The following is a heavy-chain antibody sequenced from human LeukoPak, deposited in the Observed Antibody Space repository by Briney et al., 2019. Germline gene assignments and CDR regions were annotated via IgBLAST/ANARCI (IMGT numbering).Heavy chain of an antibody. J-gene: IGHJ5*02. CDR1: GGSFSGYY. V-gene: IGHV4-34*01. Sequence: PSETLSLTCAVYGGSFSGYYWSWSRQPPGKGLEWIGEINHSGSTNYNPSLKSRVTISVDTSKNQFSLKLSSVTAADTAVYFCARDLNYFDSSGYPLPWGQGTLVTVSS. CDR2: INHSGST. CDR3: ARDLNYFDSSGYPLP. D-gene: IGHD3-22*01.